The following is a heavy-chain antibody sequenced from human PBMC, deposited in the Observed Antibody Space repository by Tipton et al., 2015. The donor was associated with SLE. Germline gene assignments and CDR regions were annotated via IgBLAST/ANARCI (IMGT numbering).Heavy chain of an antibody. Sequence: LRLSCAASGFTFSDYYMSWIRQPPGKGLEWIGYIYYSGSTNYNPSLKSRVTISVDTSKNQFSLKLSSVTAADTAVYYCARGRYCTGGVCYGAFDIWGQGTMVTVSS. D-gene: IGHD2-8*02. J-gene: IGHJ3*02. V-gene: IGHV4-59*01. CDR2: IYYSGST. CDR1: GFTFSDYY. CDR3: ARGRYCTGGVCYGAFDI.